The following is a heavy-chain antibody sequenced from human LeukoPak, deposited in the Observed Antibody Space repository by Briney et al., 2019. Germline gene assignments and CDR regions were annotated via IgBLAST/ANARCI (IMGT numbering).Heavy chain of an antibody. J-gene: IGHJ1*01. Sequence: PGGSLRLSCAASGLTFSSYAMSWVRQAPGKGLDWVSTISGTGGSTYYGDSVKGRFTISRDNSKNTLYLQMNSLRAEDTAVYFCASRENNYGLGDWGQGILVTVSS. CDR1: GLTFSSYA. D-gene: IGHD3-10*01. CDR3: ASRENNYGLGD. V-gene: IGHV3-23*01. CDR2: ISGTGGST.